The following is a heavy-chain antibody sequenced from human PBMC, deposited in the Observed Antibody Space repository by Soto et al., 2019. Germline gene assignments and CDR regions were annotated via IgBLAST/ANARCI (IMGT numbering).Heavy chain of an antibody. J-gene: IGHJ4*02. D-gene: IGHD2-2*01. V-gene: IGHV4-30-2*01. CDR3: ARVPDY. Sequence: QLQLQESGSGLVKPSQTLSLTCAVSGGSISSGGYSWSWIRQPPGKGLEWIGYMYHSGSTYYNPXXXXXXXTXXXXXXXXXXXXXXXXXAAXXXXXXCARVPDYWGQGILVTVSS. CDR1: GGSISSGGYS. CDR2: MYHSGST.